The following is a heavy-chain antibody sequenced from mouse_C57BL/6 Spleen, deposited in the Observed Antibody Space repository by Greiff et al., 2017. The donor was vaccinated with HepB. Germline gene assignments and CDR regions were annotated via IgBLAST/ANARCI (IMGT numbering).Heavy chain of an antibody. CDR3: ASRSTMATDYYAMDY. V-gene: IGHV2-9-1*01. J-gene: IGHJ4*01. CDR2: IWTGGGT. Sequence: VQGVESGPGLVAPSQSLSITCTVSGFSLTSYAISWVRQPPGKGLEWLGVIWTGGGTNYNSALKSRLSISKDNSKSQVFLKMNSLQTDDTARYDCASRSTMATDYYAMDYWGQGTSVTVSS. CDR1: GFSLTSYA. D-gene: IGHD2-1*01.